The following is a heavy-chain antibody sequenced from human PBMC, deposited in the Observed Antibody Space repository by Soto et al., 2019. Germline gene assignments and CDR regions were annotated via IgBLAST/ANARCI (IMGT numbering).Heavy chain of an antibody. CDR2: IDPSDSYT. Sequence: PGESLKISCKGSGYSFTSYWISWVRQMPGKGLEWMGRIDPSDSYTNYSPSFQGHVTISADKSISTAYLQWSSLKASDTAMYYCARHSPDPTVTTLHYYYYYGMDVWGQGTTVTVSS. V-gene: IGHV5-10-1*01. J-gene: IGHJ6*02. CDR1: GYSFTSYW. D-gene: IGHD4-17*01. CDR3: ARHSPDPTVTTLHYYYYYGMDV.